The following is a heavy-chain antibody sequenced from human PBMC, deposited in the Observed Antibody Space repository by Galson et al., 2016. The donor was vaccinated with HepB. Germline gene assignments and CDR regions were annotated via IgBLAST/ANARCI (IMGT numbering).Heavy chain of an antibody. Sequence: SVKVSCKASGYTFTTYAMHWLRQAPGQRLEWMGWINTAKGNTKYSQKFQDRVTITRDTSASIAYMELSSLRSEDTAVYYCARGITIFGVAVDPLDIWGQGTMVTVSS. CDR3: ARGITIFGVAVDPLDI. CDR1: GYTFTTYA. D-gene: IGHD3-3*01. V-gene: IGHV1-3*04. J-gene: IGHJ3*02. CDR2: INTAKGNT.